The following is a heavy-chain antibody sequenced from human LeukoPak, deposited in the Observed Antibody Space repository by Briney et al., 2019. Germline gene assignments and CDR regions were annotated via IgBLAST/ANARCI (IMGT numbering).Heavy chain of an antibody. J-gene: IGHJ4*02. Sequence: GGSLRLSCTVSGFTFGDYAMSWVRQARGKGLEWVGFIRNKGYGGTTEYAASVEGRFIISRDDSKNIAHLQMDSLETADTAVYYCTRDYYRGDPSGGFDYWGQGTLVTVSS. CDR2: IRNKGYGGTT. CDR3: TRDYYRGDPSGGFDY. CDR1: GFTFGDYA. V-gene: IGHV3-49*04. D-gene: IGHD3-10*01.